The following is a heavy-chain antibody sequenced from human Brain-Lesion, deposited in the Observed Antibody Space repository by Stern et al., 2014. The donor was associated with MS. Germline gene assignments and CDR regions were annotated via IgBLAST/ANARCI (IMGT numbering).Heavy chain of an antibody. CDR1: GYIFTGYY. V-gene: IGHV1-2*02. CDR2: INPNNGGT. D-gene: IGHD3-3*01. CDR3: ARDQRGITIFGVVTDYYYLGMDV. Sequence: QVQLMQSGAEVKKPGASVKVSCKTSGYIFTGYYIHWVRQAPGQGLEWMAWINPNNGGTKYAQKLQGRVTMSRDTSISTAYVELSSLTSDDTAVYYCARDQRGITIFGVVTDYYYLGMDVWGQGTTVTVSS. J-gene: IGHJ6*02.